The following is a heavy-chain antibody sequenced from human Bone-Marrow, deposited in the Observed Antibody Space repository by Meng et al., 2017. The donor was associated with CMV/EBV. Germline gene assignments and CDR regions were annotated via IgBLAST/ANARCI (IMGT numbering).Heavy chain of an antibody. CDR3: ARDYYDSSGYYDY. Sequence: GESLKISCAASGFTFSDYYMNWVRQAPGKGLEWVSSISSSSTIYYADSVKGRFTISRDNAKNSLYLQMNSLRAEDTALYHCARDYYDSSGYYDYWGQGKLVNVAS. CDR2: ISSSSTI. V-gene: IGHV3-69-1*01. CDR1: GFTFSDYY. J-gene: IGHJ4*02. D-gene: IGHD3-22*01.